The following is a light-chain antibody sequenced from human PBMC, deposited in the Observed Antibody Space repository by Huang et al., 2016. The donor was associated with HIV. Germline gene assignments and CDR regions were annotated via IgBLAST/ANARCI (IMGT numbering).Light chain of an antibody. V-gene: IGKV1-33*01. CDR3: QQYDSLPRT. CDR2: DAA. CDR1: QDITNY. J-gene: IGKJ1*01. Sequence: DIQMTQSPSSLSASVGDRVTITCQASQDITNYLNWYHQKPGKAPGVVIYDAATLQTGVPRRFSGSGSGTDFTFTISSLQPEDIGTYYCQQYDSLPRTFGQGTKVEIK.